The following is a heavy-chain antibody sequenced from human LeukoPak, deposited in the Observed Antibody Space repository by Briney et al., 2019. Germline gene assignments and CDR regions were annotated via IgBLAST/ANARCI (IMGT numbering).Heavy chain of an antibody. Sequence: GGSLRLSRAASGFTFSYYVMSWVRQAPGKGLEWVSGISASGGSRYYADSVKGRFTISRDNSKNTVYLQMNSLRVEDTAIYYCAQDRVATVTTCVNWGQGTLVTVSS. D-gene: IGHD4-17*01. CDR1: GFTFSYYV. J-gene: IGHJ4*02. CDR3: AQDRVATVTTCVN. V-gene: IGHV3-23*01. CDR2: ISASGGSR.